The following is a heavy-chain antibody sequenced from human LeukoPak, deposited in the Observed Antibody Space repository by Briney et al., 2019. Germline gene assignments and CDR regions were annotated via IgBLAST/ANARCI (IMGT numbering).Heavy chain of an antibody. CDR3: ATTSPPYDS. D-gene: IGHD3-3*01. CDR2: IYYSGST. CDR1: GGSISSSSCY. J-gene: IGHJ5*02. V-gene: IGHV4-39*01. Sequence: SETLSLTCAVYGGSISSSSCYWGWIRQPPGKGLEWIGSIYYSGSTYYNPSLKSRVTISVDTSKNQFSLKLSSVTAADTAVYYCATTSPPYDSWGQGTLVTVSS.